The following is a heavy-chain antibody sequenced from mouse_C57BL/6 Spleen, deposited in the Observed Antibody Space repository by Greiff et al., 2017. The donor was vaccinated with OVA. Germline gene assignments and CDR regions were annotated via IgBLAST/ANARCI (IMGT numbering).Heavy chain of an antibody. CDR3: ARKGGGSAFDY. V-gene: IGHV1-55*01. Sequence: QVQLQQPGPELVKPGASVKMSCKASGYTFTSYWITWVKQRPGQGLEWIGDIYPGSGSTNYNEKFKSKATLTVATSSSTAYMQLSSLTSEDSAVYVCARKGGGSAFDYWGQGTTLTVSS. J-gene: IGHJ2*01. CDR1: GYTFTSYW. CDR2: IYPGSGST. D-gene: IGHD1-1*02.